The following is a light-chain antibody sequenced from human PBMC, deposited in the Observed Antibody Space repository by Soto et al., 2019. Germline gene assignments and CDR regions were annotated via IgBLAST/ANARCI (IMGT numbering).Light chain of an antibody. V-gene: IGKV3-15*01. CDR2: ATS. Sequence: EIVMTQSPATLSVSPGERASLSCRASQSVSSNLAWYQQKPGQTPRLLIYATSTRATGIPARFSGSGSGTEFTLTISSLQSDDFATYYCQQYNSFGGFGQGTKVEIK. CDR1: QSVSSN. CDR3: QQYNSFGG. J-gene: IGKJ1*01.